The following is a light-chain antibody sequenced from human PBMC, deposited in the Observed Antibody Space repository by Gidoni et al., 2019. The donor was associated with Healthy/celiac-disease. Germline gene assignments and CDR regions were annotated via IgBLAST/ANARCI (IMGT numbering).Light chain of an antibody. CDR2: AAS. V-gene: IGKV1-39*01. Sequence: DIQMTQSPSSLSASVGDRVTITCRASQRISSYLNWYQNKPGKAPKLLIYAASSLQSGVPSRFSGSGSGTDFTLTSSSLQAEDFATDYCKQSYSTPPVTFGGGTKVEIK. CDR1: QRISSY. J-gene: IGKJ4*01. CDR3: KQSYSTPPVT.